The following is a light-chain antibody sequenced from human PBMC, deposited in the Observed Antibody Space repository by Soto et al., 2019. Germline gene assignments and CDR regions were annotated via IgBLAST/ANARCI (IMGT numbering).Light chain of an antibody. CDR2: DAS. Sequence: DIQMTQSPSTLSASVGDRVTITCRATQTVGSWLAWYQQKPGKAPKLLIYDASSLQSGVPSRFIGGGSGTEFTLTISGLQPDDVATYYCQQYNNYSNNFGQGTKVGIK. V-gene: IGKV1-5*01. CDR1: QTVGSW. CDR3: QQYNNYSNN. J-gene: IGKJ1*01.